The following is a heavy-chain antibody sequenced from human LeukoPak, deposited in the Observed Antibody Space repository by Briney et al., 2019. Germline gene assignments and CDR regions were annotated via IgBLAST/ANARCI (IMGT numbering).Heavy chain of an antibody. D-gene: IGHD3-16*02. CDR2: IRSKAYGGTT. CDR1: GFTFGDYA. Sequence: GGSLRLSCTASGFTFGDYAMSWVRQAPGKGLEWVGFIRSKAYGGTTEYAASVKGRFTISRGDSKSIAYLQMNSLKTEDTAVYYCTRGNSFFDYWGQGTLVTVSS. CDR3: TRGNSFFDY. V-gene: IGHV3-49*04. J-gene: IGHJ4*02.